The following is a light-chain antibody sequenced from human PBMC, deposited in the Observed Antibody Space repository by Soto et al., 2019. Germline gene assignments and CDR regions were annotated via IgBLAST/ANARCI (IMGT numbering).Light chain of an antibody. Sequence: QSALTQPASVSGSPGQSITISCTGTSSDVGTFNLVSWYQQHPGKAPNLLIFEVNNRPSGVSIRFSGSKSGNTASLTISALQAEDEADYYCSSYSGASVSYVFGTGTKVTVL. V-gene: IGLV2-23*02. CDR3: SSYSGASVSYV. J-gene: IGLJ1*01. CDR1: SSDVGTFNL. CDR2: EVN.